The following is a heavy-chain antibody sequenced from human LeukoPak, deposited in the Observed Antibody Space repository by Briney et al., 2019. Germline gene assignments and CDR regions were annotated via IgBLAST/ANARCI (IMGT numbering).Heavy chain of an antibody. D-gene: IGHD6-13*01. CDR2: IYYSGST. V-gene: IGHV4-59*08. CDR3: ATMEIAAAGYAEYFQH. J-gene: IGHJ1*01. Sequence: SETLSLTCTVSGGSISSYYWSWIRQPPGKGLEWIGCIYYSGSTNYNPSLKSRVTISVDTSKNQFSLKLSSVTAADTAVYYCATMEIAAAGYAEYFQHWGQGTLVTVSS. CDR1: GGSISSYY.